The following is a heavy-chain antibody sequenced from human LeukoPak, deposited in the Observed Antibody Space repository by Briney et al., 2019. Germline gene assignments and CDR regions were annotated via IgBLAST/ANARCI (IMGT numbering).Heavy chain of an antibody. D-gene: IGHD3-22*01. CDR2: IRFDGSEK. CDR1: GFSFSSYG. CDR3: AYSSGYYGDYFDY. V-gene: IGHV3-30*02. Sequence: GGSLRLSCVASGFSFSSYGMHWVRRAPGKGLEWMTFIRFDGSEKYYADSVKGRFTISRDYSKNTLFLQMNSLRAEDTAVYYCAYSSGYYGDYFDYWGQGTLVTVSS. J-gene: IGHJ4*02.